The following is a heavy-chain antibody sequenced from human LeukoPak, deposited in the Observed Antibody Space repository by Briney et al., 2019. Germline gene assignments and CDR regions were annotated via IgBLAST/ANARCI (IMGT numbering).Heavy chain of an antibody. CDR1: GFTFTSYN. Sequence: GGSLRLSCAASGFTFTSYNMDWVRQAPGRGLEWVSSISSSGSYIYYADSVKGRFTISRDNAKNSLYLQMNSLRAEDTAVYYCAREYSGNYRLFDYWGQGTPVIVSS. V-gene: IGHV3-21*01. D-gene: IGHD1-26*01. CDR2: ISSSGSYI. CDR3: AREYSGNYRLFDY. J-gene: IGHJ4*02.